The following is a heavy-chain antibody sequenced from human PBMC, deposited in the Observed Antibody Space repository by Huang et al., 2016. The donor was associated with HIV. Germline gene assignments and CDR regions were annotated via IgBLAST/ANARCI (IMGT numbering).Heavy chain of an antibody. D-gene: IGHD2-8*02. CDR2: IDYSGAT. CDR1: GGPISNSSHY. V-gene: IGHV4-39*01. Sequence: QLQLQESGPGLVKPSETLSLTCTVSGGPISNSSHYWGWIRQPPGKGLEWSGSIDYSGATHQNPSLKSRVTMSVEASKSQIALNLISVTAADTALYYCVGYCTGGTCFEAFDIWGQGTRVTVSS. CDR3: VGYCTGGTCFEAFDI. J-gene: IGHJ3*02.